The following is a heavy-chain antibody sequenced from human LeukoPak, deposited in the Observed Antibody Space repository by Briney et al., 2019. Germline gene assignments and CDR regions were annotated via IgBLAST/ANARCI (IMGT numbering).Heavy chain of an antibody. Sequence: ASVKVSCKASGYTFTGYYMHWVRQAPGQGLEWMGIINPSGGSTSYAQKFQGRVTMTRDTSTSTVYMELSSLRSEDTAVYYCARERDDCSGGSCYSGGGLDYWGQGTLVTVSS. CDR3: ARERDDCSGGSCYSGGGLDY. D-gene: IGHD2-15*01. J-gene: IGHJ4*02. V-gene: IGHV1-46*01. CDR2: INPSGGST. CDR1: GYTFTGYY.